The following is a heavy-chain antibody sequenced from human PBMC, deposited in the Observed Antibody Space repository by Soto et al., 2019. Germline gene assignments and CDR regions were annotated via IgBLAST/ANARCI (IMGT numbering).Heavy chain of an antibody. CDR2: INSDGSST. J-gene: IGHJ3*02. CDR3: AKFPWTSPTISGSI. Sequence: PGGSLRLSCAASVFTFSSYWMHWVRQAPGKGLVWVSRINSDGSSTSYADSVKGRFTISRDNAKNTLYLQMNSLRAEDTAVYYCAKFPWTSPTISGSIWGQGTMVT. CDR1: VFTFSSYW. D-gene: IGHD3-10*01. V-gene: IGHV3-74*01.